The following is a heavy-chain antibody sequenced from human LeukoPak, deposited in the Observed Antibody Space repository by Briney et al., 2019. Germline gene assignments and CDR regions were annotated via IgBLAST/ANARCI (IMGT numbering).Heavy chain of an antibody. CDR3: ARERNYGSGSYYPKNRNINWFDP. Sequence: PSETLSLTCAVYGGSFSGYYWSWIRQPPGKGLEWIGEINHSGSTNYNPSLKSRVTISVDTSKNQFSLKLSSVTAADTAVYYCARERNYGSGSYYPKNRNINWFDPWGQGTLVTVSS. V-gene: IGHV4-34*01. CDR1: GGSFSGYY. J-gene: IGHJ5*02. D-gene: IGHD3-10*01. CDR2: INHSGST.